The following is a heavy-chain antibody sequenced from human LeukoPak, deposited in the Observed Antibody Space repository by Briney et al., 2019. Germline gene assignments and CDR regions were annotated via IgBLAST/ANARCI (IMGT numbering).Heavy chain of an antibody. D-gene: IGHD6-13*01. CDR3: ARCSDEYSSSWYGDHDAFDI. CDR2: IYTSGST. J-gene: IGHJ3*02. CDR1: GGSISSYY. Sequence: PSETLSLTCTVSGGSISSYYWSWIRQPAGKGLEWIGRIYTSGSTNYNPSLKSRVTISVDTSENQFSLKLSSVTAADTAVYYCARCSDEYSSSWYGDHDAFDIWGQGTMVTVSS. V-gene: IGHV4-4*07.